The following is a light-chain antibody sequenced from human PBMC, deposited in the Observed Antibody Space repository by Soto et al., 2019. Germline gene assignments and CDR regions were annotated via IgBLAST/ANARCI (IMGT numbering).Light chain of an antibody. J-gene: IGLJ1*01. CDR3: SSYRSSDTLEV. Sequence: QSVLTQPSSVFASPGQSISISCTGTSDDIGAYDYVSWYQQHPGKAPKLILYAVSNRPSGVSTRFSGSKSGNTASLTISGVQADDEADYYCSSYRSSDTLEVFGTGTKVTVL. CDR2: AVS. CDR1: SDDIGAYDY. V-gene: IGLV2-14*01.